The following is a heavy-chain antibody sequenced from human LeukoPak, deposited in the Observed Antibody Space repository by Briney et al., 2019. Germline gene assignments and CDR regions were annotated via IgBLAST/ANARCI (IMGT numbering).Heavy chain of an antibody. CDR3: ARERAGYCSGGSCRDAFDI. D-gene: IGHD2-15*01. V-gene: IGHV3-30-3*01. Sequence: GRSLRLSCAASGFTFSSYAMHWVRQAPGKGLEWVAVISYDGSNKYYADSVKGRFTISRDNSKNTLYLQMNSLRAEDTAVYYCARERAGYCSGGSCRDAFDIWGQGTMVTVSS. J-gene: IGHJ3*02. CDR1: GFTFSSYA. CDR2: ISYDGSNK.